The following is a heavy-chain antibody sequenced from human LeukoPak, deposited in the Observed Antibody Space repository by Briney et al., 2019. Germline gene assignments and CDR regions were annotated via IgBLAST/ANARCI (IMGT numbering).Heavy chain of an antibody. D-gene: IGHD5-18*01. CDR1: GGPFSGYY. V-gene: IGHV4-34*01. Sequence: PSETLPLTCAVYGGPFSGYYWSWIRQPPGKGLEWIGEINHSGSTNYNPSLKSRVTISVDTSKNQFSLKLSSVTAADTAVYYCARLGGLQLWSEAYFDYWGQGTLVTVSS. CDR2: INHSGST. J-gene: IGHJ4*02. CDR3: ARLGGLQLWSEAYFDY.